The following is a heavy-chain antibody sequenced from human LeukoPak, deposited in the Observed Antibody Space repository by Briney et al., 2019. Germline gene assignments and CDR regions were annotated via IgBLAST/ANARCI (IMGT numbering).Heavy chain of an antibody. V-gene: IGHV5-51*01. CDR2: IYPGDSDT. CDR3: ARGVDSSGYNDAFDI. Sequence: GESLKISCKGSGYSFTSYWIGWVRQMPGKGLEWMGSIYPGDSDTRYSPSFQGQVAISADKSISTAYLQWSSLKASDTAMYYCARGVDSSGYNDAFDIWGQGTMVTVSS. CDR1: GYSFTSYW. J-gene: IGHJ3*02. D-gene: IGHD3-22*01.